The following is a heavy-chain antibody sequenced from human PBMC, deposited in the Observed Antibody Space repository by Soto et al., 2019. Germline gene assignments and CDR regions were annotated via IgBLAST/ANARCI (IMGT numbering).Heavy chain of an antibody. CDR3: ARGLSIPIAGLLGY. D-gene: IGHD6-19*01. CDR2: ISSSSRTV. Sequence: EVQLVESGGGLVQPGESLRLSCAASGFTFSSYSMNWVRQAPGKGPEWVAYISSSSRTVYYADSVKGRFTISRDNANSSPRLQMNSLRTEDTAMYFCARGLSIPIAGLLGYWGQGALVSVSS. CDR1: GFTFSSYS. V-gene: IGHV3-48*01. J-gene: IGHJ4*02.